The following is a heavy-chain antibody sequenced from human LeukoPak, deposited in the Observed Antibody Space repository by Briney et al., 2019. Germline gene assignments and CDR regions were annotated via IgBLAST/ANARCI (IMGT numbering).Heavy chain of an antibody. CDR1: GFTFTSYA. V-gene: IGHV3-23*01. Sequence: GGSLGLSCAASGFTFTSYAMTWVRQAPGKGLKWVSAISGSGGSTYYADSVKGRFTISRDNSKNTLYLQMNSLRAEDTAVYYCAKTVDTAMVTNDYWGQGTLVTVSS. D-gene: IGHD5-18*01. J-gene: IGHJ4*02. CDR3: AKTVDTAMVTNDY. CDR2: ISGSGGST.